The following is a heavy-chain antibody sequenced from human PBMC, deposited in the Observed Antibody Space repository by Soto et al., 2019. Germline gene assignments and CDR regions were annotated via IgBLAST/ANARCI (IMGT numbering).Heavy chain of an antibody. CDR3: ASSPYSDSSGYLVDAFDI. CDR2: IDPSDSYT. Sequence: GESRKISCKGSGYSFTSYWISWVRQMPGKGLEWMGRIDPSDSYTNYSPSFQGHVTISADKSISTAYLQWSSLKASDTAMYYCASSPYSDSSGYLVDAFDIWGQGTMVTVSS. V-gene: IGHV5-10-1*01. CDR1: GYSFTSYW. J-gene: IGHJ3*02. D-gene: IGHD3-22*01.